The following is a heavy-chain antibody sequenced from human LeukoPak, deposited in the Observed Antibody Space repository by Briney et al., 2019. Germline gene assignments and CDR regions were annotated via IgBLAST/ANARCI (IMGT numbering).Heavy chain of an antibody. CDR2: IYYSGST. CDR3: ARGFRGSWFDY. Sequence: KTSQTLSLTCTVSGGSISSGGYYWSWIRQHPGKGLEWIGYIYYSGSTYYNPSLKSRVTISVDTSKNQFSLKLSSVTAADTAVYYCARGFRGSWFDYWGQGTLVTVSS. CDR1: GGSISSGGYY. V-gene: IGHV4-31*03. D-gene: IGHD6-13*01. J-gene: IGHJ4*02.